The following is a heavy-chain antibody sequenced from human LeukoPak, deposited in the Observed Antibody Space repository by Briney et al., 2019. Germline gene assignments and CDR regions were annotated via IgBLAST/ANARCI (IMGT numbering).Heavy chain of an antibody. CDR2: IYYSGSA. D-gene: IGHD1-1*01. V-gene: IGHV4-59*01. CDR3: ARGMEGPYYFDY. Sequence: PSETLSLTCTVSGGSISSYYWSWLRQPPGKGLEWIGFIYYSGSANYNPSLKSRVTISVDTSKNQFSLKLSSVTAADTAVYYCARGMEGPYYFDYWGQGTLVTVSS. CDR1: GGSISSYY. J-gene: IGHJ4*02.